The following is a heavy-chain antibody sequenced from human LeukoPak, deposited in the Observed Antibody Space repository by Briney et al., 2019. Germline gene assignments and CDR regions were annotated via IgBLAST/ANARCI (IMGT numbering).Heavy chain of an antibody. V-gene: IGHV1-69*06. D-gene: IGHD1-26*01. CDR1: GGTFSSYA. J-gene: IGHJ4*02. CDR2: IIPIFGTA. CDR3: ARDKEVGATLFDY. Sequence: ASVKVSCKASGGTFSSYAISWVRQAPGQGLEWMGGIIPIFGTANYAQKFQGGVTITADKSTSTAYMELSSLRAEDTAVYYCARDKEVGATLFDYWGQGTLVTVSS.